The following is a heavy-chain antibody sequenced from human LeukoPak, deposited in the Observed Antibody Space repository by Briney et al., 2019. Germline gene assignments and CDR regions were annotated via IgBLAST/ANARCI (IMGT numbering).Heavy chain of an antibody. V-gene: IGHV3-15*01. CDR3: TTLPPSYHYDSSGYIG. D-gene: IGHD3-22*01. CDR1: GFTFRNAW. CDR2: IKSKTDGGTT. Sequence: PGGSLRLSCAASGFTFRNAWMSWVRQAPGKGLEWVGRIKSKTDGGTTDYAAPVKGRFTISRDDSKNTLYLQMNSLKTEDTAVYYCTTLPPSYHYDSSGYIGWGQGTLVTVSS. J-gene: IGHJ4*02.